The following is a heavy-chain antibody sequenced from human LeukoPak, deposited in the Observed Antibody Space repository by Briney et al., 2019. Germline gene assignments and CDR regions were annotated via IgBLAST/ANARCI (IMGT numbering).Heavy chain of an antibody. V-gene: IGHV6-1*01. D-gene: IGHD5-12*01. CDR2: TYYRSKWYN. CDR3: ARMVGSGYDYSDFYWYFDL. CDR1: GDSVSSNSAA. J-gene: IGHJ2*01. Sequence: SQTPSLTCAISGDSVSSNSAAWNWIRQSPSRGLEWLGRTYYRSKWYNDYAVSVKSRITINPDTSKNQFSLQLNSVTPEDTAVYYCARMVGSGYDYSDFYWYFDLWGRGTLVTVSS.